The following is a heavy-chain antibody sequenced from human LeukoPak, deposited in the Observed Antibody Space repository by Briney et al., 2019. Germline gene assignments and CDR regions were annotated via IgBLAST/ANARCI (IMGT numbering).Heavy chain of an antibody. CDR3: AKDQPGGTLCDPFDI. D-gene: IGHD1-14*01. Sequence: GGSLRLSCAASGFTFSSYAMSWVRQAPGKGLEWVSVISGSGDNTYYADSVKGRFTVSRDNSKNTLYLQMNSLRAEDTAVYYCAKDQPGGTLCDPFDIWGQGTMVTVSS. CDR2: ISGSGDNT. V-gene: IGHV3-23*01. J-gene: IGHJ3*02. CDR1: GFTFSSYA.